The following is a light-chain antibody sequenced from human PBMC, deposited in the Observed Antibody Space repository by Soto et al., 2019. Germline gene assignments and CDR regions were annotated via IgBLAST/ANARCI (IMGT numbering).Light chain of an antibody. CDR3: QQYNTYPWT. CDR2: KAS. V-gene: IGKV1-5*03. CDR1: QRMSSW. Sequence: DIQMTQSPSTLSASVGDRVTITCRASQRMSSWLAWYQQKPGKAPKLLISKASSLESGVPSRFSGSGSGTEFTLTISSLQPDDFATYYCQQYNTYPWTFGQGTKVEIK. J-gene: IGKJ1*01.